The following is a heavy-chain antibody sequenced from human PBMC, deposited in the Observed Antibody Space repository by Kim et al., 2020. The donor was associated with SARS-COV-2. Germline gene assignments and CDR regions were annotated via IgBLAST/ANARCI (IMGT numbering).Heavy chain of an antibody. CDR3: AMGYCSSTSCPLDY. Sequence: AQKVQGRVTMTTDTSTSTAYMELRSLRSDDTAVYYCAMGYCSSTSCPLDYWGQGTLVTVSS. J-gene: IGHJ4*02. D-gene: IGHD2-2*01. V-gene: IGHV1-18*01.